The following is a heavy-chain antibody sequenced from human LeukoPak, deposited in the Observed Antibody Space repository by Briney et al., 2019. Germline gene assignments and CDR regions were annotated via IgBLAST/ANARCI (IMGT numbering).Heavy chain of an antibody. V-gene: IGHV3-7*01. Sequence: GGSLRLSCAASGFTFSSYWMSWVRQAPGKGLEWVANIKQDGSVKYYVDSVKGRFTISRDNAKNSLYLQMNSLRAEDTAVYYCARDSKTGLYYRRYHYMDVWGKGTTVTVSS. D-gene: IGHD3-22*01. CDR3: ARDSKTGLYYRRYHYMDV. CDR2: IKQDGSVK. J-gene: IGHJ6*03. CDR1: GFTFSSYW.